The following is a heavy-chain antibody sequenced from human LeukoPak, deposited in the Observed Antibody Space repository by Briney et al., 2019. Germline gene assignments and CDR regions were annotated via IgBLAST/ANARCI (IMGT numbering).Heavy chain of an antibody. J-gene: IGHJ4*02. CDR1: GGSISSSSYY. D-gene: IGHD6-13*01. V-gene: IGHV4-39*01. CDR2: IYYSGST. CDR3: ARHKVRYSSSWYGVFPFDY. Sequence: KSSETLSLTCTVSGGSISSSSYYWGWIRQPPGKGLEWIGSIYYSGSTYYNPSLKSRVTISVDTSKNQFSLKLSSVTAADTAVYYCARHKVRYSSSWYGVFPFDYWGQGTLVTVSS.